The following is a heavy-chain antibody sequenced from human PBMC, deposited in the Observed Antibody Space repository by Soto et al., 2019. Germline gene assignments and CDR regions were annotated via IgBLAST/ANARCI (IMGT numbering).Heavy chain of an antibody. CDR2: IWYDGSNK. Sequence: QVQLVESGGGVVQPGRSLRLSCAASGFTFSSYGMHWVRQAPGKGLEWVAVIWYDGSNKNYADSVKGRFTISRDNSKNTLYLQMNSRRAEDTAVYYCAALWELIDYWGQGTLVTVSS. V-gene: IGHV3-33*01. J-gene: IGHJ4*02. CDR1: GFTFSSYG. CDR3: AALWELIDY. D-gene: IGHD1-26*01.